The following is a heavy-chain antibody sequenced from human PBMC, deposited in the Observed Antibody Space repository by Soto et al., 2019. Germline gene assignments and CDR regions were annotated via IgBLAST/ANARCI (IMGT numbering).Heavy chain of an antibody. CDR2: INSDGSST. CDR3: AKDQGRDIVVVPAANKRANDY. Sequence: GGSLRLSCAASGFTFSSYWMHWVRQAPGKGLVWVSRINSDGSSTSYADSVKGRFTISRDNAKNTLYLQMNSLRAEDTAVYYCAKDQGRDIVVVPAANKRANDYWGQGTLVTVSS. D-gene: IGHD2-2*01. V-gene: IGHV3-74*01. J-gene: IGHJ4*02. CDR1: GFTFSSYW.